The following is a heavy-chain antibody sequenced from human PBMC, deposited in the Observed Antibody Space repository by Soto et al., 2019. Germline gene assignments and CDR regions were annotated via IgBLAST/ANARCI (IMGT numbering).Heavy chain of an antibody. J-gene: IGHJ5*02. CDR1: GYTFTGYY. Sequence: ASVKVSCKASGYTFTGYYMHWVRQAPGQGLEWMGWINPNSGGTNYAQKFQGWVTMTRDTSISTAYMELSRLRSDDTAVYYCARGRGGKGYCSGGSCSGNWFDPWGQGTLVTVSS. V-gene: IGHV1-2*04. D-gene: IGHD2-15*01. CDR2: INPNSGGT. CDR3: ARGRGGKGYCSGGSCSGNWFDP.